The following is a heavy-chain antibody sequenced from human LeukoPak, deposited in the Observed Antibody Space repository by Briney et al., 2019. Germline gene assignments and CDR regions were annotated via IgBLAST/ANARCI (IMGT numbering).Heavy chain of an antibody. Sequence: GGSLRLSCAASGFTFSSYSMNWVRQAPGKGLEWVSSISSSSSYIYYADSVKGRFTISRDNAKNSLYLQMNSLRAEDTAVYYCARVLGDLVVVMGYAFDIWGQGTMVTVSS. CDR2: ISSSSSYI. J-gene: IGHJ3*02. CDR1: GFTFSSYS. D-gene: IGHD3-22*01. V-gene: IGHV3-21*01. CDR3: ARVLGDLVVVMGYAFDI.